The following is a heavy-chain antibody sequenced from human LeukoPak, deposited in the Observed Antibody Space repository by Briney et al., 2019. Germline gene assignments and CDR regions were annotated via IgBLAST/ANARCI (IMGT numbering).Heavy chain of an antibody. CDR2: INTNTGNP. Sequence: ASVKVSCKASGYTFTSYAMNWVRQAPGQGLEWMGWINTNTGNPTYAQGFTGRFVLSLDTSVSTAYLQISSLKAEDTAVYYCARASIAVAGRGDNYYYYMDVWGKGTTVTVSS. CDR1: GYTFTSYA. D-gene: IGHD6-19*01. J-gene: IGHJ6*03. CDR3: ARASIAVAGRGDNYYYYMDV. V-gene: IGHV7-4-1*02.